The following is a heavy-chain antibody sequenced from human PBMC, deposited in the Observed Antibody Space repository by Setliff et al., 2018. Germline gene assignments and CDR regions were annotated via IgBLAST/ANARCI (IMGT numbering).Heavy chain of an antibody. V-gene: IGHV1-18*01. J-gene: IGHJ3*02. CDR1: GYTFTSYG. CDR3: ARRMWELRSDAFDI. Sequence: ASVKVSCKASGYTFTSYGISWVRQAPGQGLEWMGWISAYNGNTNYAQKLQGRETMTRDTSTSTVYMELSSLRSEDTAVYYCARRMWELRSDAFDIWGQGTMVTVSS. CDR2: ISAYNGNT. D-gene: IGHD1-26*01.